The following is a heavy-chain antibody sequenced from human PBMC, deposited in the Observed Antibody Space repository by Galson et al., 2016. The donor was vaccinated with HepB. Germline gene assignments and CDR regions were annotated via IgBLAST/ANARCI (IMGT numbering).Heavy chain of an antibody. CDR2: TKEDGSER. V-gene: IGHV3-7*03. CDR1: GITMSTYW. J-gene: IGHJ4*02. D-gene: IGHD6-25*01. Sequence: SLRLSCAGSGITMSTYWINWVRQAPGKGLEWVANTKEDGSERNYVDSVRGRFTISVDSADKSLYLQMNSLRAEDTAVYYCAYGGGRTSEYWGQGTLVTVSS. CDR3: AYGGGRTSEY.